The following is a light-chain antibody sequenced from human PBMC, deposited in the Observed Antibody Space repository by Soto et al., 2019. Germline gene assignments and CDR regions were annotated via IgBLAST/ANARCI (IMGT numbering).Light chain of an antibody. J-gene: IGKJ1*01. Sequence: EIVMTQSPATLSVSPGERATLSCRASQSVSSNLAWYQQKPGQAPRLLIHDASTRDTGTPARLSGSGSGTEFTLNISSLQSEDSAVYYCEQYNNWRTFGQGTKVEIK. CDR1: QSVSSN. CDR3: EQYNNWRT. V-gene: IGKV3-15*01. CDR2: DAS.